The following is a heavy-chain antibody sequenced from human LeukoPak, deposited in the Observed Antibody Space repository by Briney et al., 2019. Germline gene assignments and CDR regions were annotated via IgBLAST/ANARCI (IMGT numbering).Heavy chain of an antibody. CDR1: EFTFSRFW. CDR3: ATEVGTPDIRSAFDI. CDR2: IKQDGGER. V-gene: IGHV3-7*01. J-gene: IGHJ3*02. Sequence: GGSLRLSCAASEFTFSRFWMSWVRQAPGKGLEWVANIKQDGGERNYVDSVKGRFTISRDNAKSSLYLQMNSLRAEDTAVYYCATEVGTPDIRSAFDIWGQGTMVTVSS. D-gene: IGHD2-15*01.